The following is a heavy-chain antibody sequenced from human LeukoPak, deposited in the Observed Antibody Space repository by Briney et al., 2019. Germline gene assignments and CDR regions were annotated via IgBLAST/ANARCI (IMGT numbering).Heavy chain of an antibody. CDR3: VRDSTSFGEYDY. J-gene: IGHJ4*02. CDR2: ISYDGSNK. V-gene: IGHV3-30-3*01. CDR1: GFTFSSYA. D-gene: IGHD3-10*01. Sequence: PGGSLRLSCAASGFTFSSYAMHWVRQAPGKGLEWVAVISYDGSNKYYADSVKGRFTISRDNSKNTLYLQVNSLRAEGTAVYYCVRDSTSFGEYDYWGQGTLVTVST.